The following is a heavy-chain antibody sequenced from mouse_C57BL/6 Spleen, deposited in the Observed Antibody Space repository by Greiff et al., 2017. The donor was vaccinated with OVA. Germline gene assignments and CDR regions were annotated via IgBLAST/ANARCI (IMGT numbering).Heavy chain of an antibody. J-gene: IGHJ3*01. CDR1: GYTFTSYW. Sequence: QVQLQQPGAELVKPGASVKLSCKASGYTFTSYWMQWVKQRPGQGLEWIGELDPSDSYTNYNQQFKGKATLTVDTSSSTAYMQLSSLTSEDSAVYYCARGGHHAELFAYWGQGTLVTVSA. CDR2: LDPSDSYT. V-gene: IGHV1-50*01. D-gene: IGHD3-3*01. CDR3: ARGGHHAELFAY.